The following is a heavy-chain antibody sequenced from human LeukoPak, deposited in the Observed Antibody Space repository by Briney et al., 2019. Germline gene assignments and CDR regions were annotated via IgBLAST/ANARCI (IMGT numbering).Heavy chain of an antibody. J-gene: IGHJ6*03. CDR1: GFTFSSYG. V-gene: IGHV3-23*01. Sequence: GGSLRLSCAASGFTFSSYGTSWVRQAPGKGLEWVSAISGSGGSTYYADSVKGRFTISRDNSKNTLYLQMNSLRAEDTAVYYCAKGGYSYGYVNYYYMDVWGKGTTVTISS. CDR3: AKGGYSYGYVNYYYMDV. D-gene: IGHD5-18*01. CDR2: ISGSGGST.